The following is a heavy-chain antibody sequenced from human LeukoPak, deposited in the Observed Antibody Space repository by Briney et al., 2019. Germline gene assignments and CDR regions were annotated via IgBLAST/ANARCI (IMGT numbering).Heavy chain of an antibody. CDR3: ARGIDYSNRGGHIDY. V-gene: IGHV4-39*07. CDR1: GGSISSSSYY. CDR2: INHSGST. D-gene: IGHD4-11*01. Sequence: SETLSLTCTVSGGSISSSSYYWGWIRQPPGKGLEWIGEINHSGSTNYNPSLKSRVTISVDTSKNQFSLKLSSVTAADTAVYYCARGIDYSNRGGHIDYWGQGTLVTVSS. J-gene: IGHJ4*02.